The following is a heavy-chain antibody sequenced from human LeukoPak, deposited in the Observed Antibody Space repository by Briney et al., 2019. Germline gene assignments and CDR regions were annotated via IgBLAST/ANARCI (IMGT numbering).Heavy chain of an antibody. J-gene: IGHJ6*02. CDR1: GFAFHNYA. CDR3: AKDTGGNGAYFYAMGV. D-gene: IGHD4-23*01. V-gene: IGHV3-9*01. CDR2: INWNSDTK. Sequence: SGGSLRLSCVGSGFAFHNYAMHWVRRPPGKGLEWVSAINWNSDTKAYADSVKGRFTISRDRARNSLYLQMDSLRPEDTALYYCAKDTGGNGAYFYAMGVWGQGTSVTISS.